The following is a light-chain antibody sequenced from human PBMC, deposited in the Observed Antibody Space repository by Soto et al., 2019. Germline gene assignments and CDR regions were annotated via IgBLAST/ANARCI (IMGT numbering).Light chain of an antibody. V-gene: IGLV2-14*01. CDR1: SSDVGGFEY. CDR3: GSITRSSTSV. CDR2: DVT. J-gene: IGLJ1*01. Sequence: QYALSQPASVSGSPGQSTTISCTGTSSDVGGFEYVSWYQHQPGKAPKLIIYDVTKRPSGVSNRFSGSKSGNTASLTISGIQAEDEGDYYCGSITRSSTSVFGTGTKLTVL.